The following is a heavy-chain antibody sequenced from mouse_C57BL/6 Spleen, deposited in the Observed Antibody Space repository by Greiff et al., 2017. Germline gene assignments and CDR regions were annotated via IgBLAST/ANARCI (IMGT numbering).Heavy chain of an antibody. CDR1: GYTFTSYW. CDR3: ARSTTVVRGYFDV. D-gene: IGHD1-1*01. V-gene: IGHV1-53*01. J-gene: IGHJ1*03. CDR2: INPSNGGT. Sequence: QVQLQQPGTELVKPGASVKLSCKASGYTFTSYWMHWVKQRPGQGLEWIGNINPSNGGTNYNEKFKSQATLTVDKSASTAYMQLSSLTSEDSAVYYCARSTTVVRGYFDVWGTGTTVTVSS.